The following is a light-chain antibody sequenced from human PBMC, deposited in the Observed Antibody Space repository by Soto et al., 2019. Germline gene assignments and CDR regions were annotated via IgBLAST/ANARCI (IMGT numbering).Light chain of an antibody. CDR2: EVS. Sequence: QSVMTQPASVSGSPGQSITISCTGTSSDVGGYNYVSWYQQHPGKAPKLMIYEVSNRPSGVSNRFSGSKSGNTASLTISGLQAEDEADYYCSSYTSSSIDYVFGTGTKGTFL. V-gene: IGLV2-14*01. CDR1: SSDVGGYNY. J-gene: IGLJ1*01. CDR3: SSYTSSSIDYV.